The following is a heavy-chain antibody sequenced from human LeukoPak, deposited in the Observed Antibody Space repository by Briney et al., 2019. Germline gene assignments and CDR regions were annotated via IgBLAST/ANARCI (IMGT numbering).Heavy chain of an antibody. CDR2: ISTSSSYI. CDR3: ARDRIVGASRSHDY. CDR1: RFTFSSYS. D-gene: IGHD1-26*01. V-gene: IGHV3-21*01. J-gene: IGHJ4*02. Sequence: GGSLRLSCAASRFTFSSYSMNWVRQAPGKGLEWVSSISTSSSYIYYADSVKGRFTISRDNAKKSLYLQMNSLRAEDTAVYYCARDRIVGASRSHDYWGQGTLVTVSS.